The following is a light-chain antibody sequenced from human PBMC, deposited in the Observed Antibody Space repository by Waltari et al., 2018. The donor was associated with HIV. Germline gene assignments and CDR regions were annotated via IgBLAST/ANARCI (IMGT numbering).Light chain of an antibody. CDR1: IRDVAGYTF. Sequence: QSALTQPRSVSGSPGQSVTISCTGPIRDVAGYTFVSRYQHHPGTAPKLVISDVTKRPSGVPDRFSGSKSGNTASLTISGLQAEDEADYYCCSYSGSGTLYVFGTGTEVTVL. CDR3: CSYSGSGTLYV. V-gene: IGLV2-11*01. J-gene: IGLJ1*01. CDR2: DVT.